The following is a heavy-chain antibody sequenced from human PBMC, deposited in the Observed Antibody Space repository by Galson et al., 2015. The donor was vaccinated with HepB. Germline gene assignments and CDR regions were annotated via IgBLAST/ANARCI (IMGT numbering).Heavy chain of an antibody. D-gene: IGHD3-10*02. CDR3: VRDFHGPGVFGY. J-gene: IGHJ4*02. V-gene: IGHV3-48*01. CDR2: IRSTGTTT. CDR1: GFTFSTYS. Sequence: SLRLSCAASGFTFSTYSMNWVRQAPGKGLEWVSYIRSTGTTTYHEDSVKGRSTISRDNAKNSLYLQMNSLRAEDTAVYYCVRDFHGPGVFGYWGQGILVTVSS.